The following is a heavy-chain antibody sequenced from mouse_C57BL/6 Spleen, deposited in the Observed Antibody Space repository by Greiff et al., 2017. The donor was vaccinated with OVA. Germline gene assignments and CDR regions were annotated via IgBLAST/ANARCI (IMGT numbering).Heavy chain of an antibody. D-gene: IGHD1-1*01. CDR2: ISSGSSTI. CDR1: GFTFSDYG. J-gene: IGHJ4*01. Sequence: EVQLVESGGGLVKPGGSLKLPCAASGFTFSDYGMHWVRQAPEKGLEWVAYISSGSSTIYYADTVKGRFTISRDNATNTLFLQMTSLRSEDTAMYYCARRITTVVARNYYAMDYWGQGTSVTVSA. V-gene: IGHV5-17*01. CDR3: ARRITTVVARNYYAMDY.